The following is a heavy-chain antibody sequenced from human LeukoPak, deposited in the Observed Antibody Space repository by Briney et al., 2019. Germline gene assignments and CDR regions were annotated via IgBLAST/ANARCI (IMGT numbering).Heavy chain of an antibody. CDR1: GGSISSSSYY. CDR2: IYTSGST. CDR3: ARAPPIAVAGTGWFDP. D-gene: IGHD6-19*01. J-gene: IGHJ5*02. Sequence: SQTLSLTCTVSGGSISSSSYYWSWIRQPDGKGLEWIGRIYTSGSTNYNPSLKSRVTISVDTSKNQFSLKLSSVTAADTAVYYSARAPPIAVAGTGWFDPWGQGTLVTVSS. V-gene: IGHV4-61*02.